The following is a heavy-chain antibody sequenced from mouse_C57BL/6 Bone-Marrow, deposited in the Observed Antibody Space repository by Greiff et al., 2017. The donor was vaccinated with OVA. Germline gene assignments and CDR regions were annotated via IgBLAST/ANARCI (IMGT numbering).Heavy chain of an antibody. CDR3: ARGEDWDGY. V-gene: IGHV1-26*01. D-gene: IGHD4-1*01. CDR1: GYTFTDYY. J-gene: IGHJ2*01. CDR2: INPNNGGT. Sequence: VQLQQSGPELVKPGASVKISCKASGYTFTDYYMNWVKQSHGKSLEWIGDINPNNGGTSYNQKFKGKATLTVDKSSSTAYMEIRSLTSEDSAVYYCARGEDWDGYWGQGTTLTVSS.